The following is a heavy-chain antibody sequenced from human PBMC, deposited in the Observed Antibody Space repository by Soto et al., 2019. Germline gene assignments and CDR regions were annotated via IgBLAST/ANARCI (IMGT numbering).Heavy chain of an antibody. D-gene: IGHD6-19*01. J-gene: IGHJ4*02. CDR2: IKSKTDGGTT. CDR1: GFTFSNAW. V-gene: IGHV3-15*01. CDR3: TTVIAVAGTTYFDY. Sequence: GGSLRLSCAASGFTFSNAWMSWVRQAPGKGLEWVGRIKSKTDGGTTDYAAPVKGRFTISRDDSKNTLYLQMNSLKTEDTAVYYCTTVIAVAGTTYFDYWGQGTLVTVSS.